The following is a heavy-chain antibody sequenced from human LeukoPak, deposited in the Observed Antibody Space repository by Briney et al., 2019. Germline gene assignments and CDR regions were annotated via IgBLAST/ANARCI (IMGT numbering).Heavy chain of an antibody. D-gene: IGHD2-2*01. CDR2: IYYSGST. CDR3: ARYRYCGSSSCPGKGRYFDL. J-gene: IGHJ2*01. Sequence: PSETLSPTCAVYGGSFSGYYWGWIRQPPGRGLDWIGNIYYSGSTYYSPSLKSRVTISVDRSKNQFSLKLTSVTAADTAVYYCARYRYCGSSSCPGKGRYFDLWGRGTLVTVSS. CDR1: GGSFSGYY. V-gene: IGHV4-34*01.